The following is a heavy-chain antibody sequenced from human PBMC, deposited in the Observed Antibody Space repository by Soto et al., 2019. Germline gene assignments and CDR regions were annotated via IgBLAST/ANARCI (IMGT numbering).Heavy chain of an antibody. CDR3: ARLNLRDFWSGNGPDYHYYGMDV. D-gene: IGHD3-3*01. Sequence: GESLKISCKGSGYSFTSYWISWVRQMPGKGLEWMGRIDPSDSYTNYSPSFQGHVTISADKSISTAYLQWSSLKASDTAMYYCARLNLRDFWSGNGPDYHYYGMDVWGQGTTVTVSS. V-gene: IGHV5-10-1*01. CDR1: GYSFTSYW. J-gene: IGHJ6*02. CDR2: IDPSDSYT.